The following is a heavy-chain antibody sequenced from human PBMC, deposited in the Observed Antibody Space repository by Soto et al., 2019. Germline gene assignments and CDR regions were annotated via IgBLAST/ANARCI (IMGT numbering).Heavy chain of an antibody. D-gene: IGHD2-2*01. CDR2: ISYDGSNK. J-gene: IGHJ6*02. CDR1: GFTFSSYA. CDR3: ARAPVVPAAIDYYYGMDV. Sequence: GGSLRLSCVASGFTFSSYAMHWVRQAPGKGLEWVAVISYDGSNKYYADSVKGRFTISRDNSKNTLYLQMNSLRAEDTAVYYCARAPVVPAAIDYYYGMDVWGQGTTVTVSS. V-gene: IGHV3-30-3*01.